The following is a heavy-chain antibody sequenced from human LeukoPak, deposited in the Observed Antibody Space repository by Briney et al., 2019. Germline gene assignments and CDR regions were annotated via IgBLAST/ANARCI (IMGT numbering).Heavy chain of an antibody. CDR1: GGSISSCY. Sequence: SETLSLTCTVSGGSISSCYWSWIRQPAGKGLEWIGRIYTSGSTNYNPSLKSRVTMSVDTSKNQFSLKLSSVTAADTAVYYCARDRARYCSGGSCYMLDYWGQGTLVTVSS. V-gene: IGHV4-4*07. D-gene: IGHD2-15*01. CDR2: IYTSGST. CDR3: ARDRARYCSGGSCYMLDY. J-gene: IGHJ4*02.